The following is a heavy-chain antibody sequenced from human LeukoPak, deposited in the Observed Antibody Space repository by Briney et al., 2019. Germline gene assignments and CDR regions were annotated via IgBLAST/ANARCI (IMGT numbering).Heavy chain of an antibody. V-gene: IGHV1-69*13. CDR2: IIPIFGTA. CDR1: GGTFSSYA. CDR3: GTLGTVTTRRVPYYYYYMDV. J-gene: IGHJ6*03. Sequence: ASVKVSCKASGGTFSSYAISWVRQAPGQGLEWMGGIIPIFGTANYAQKFQGRVTITADESTSTAYMELSSLRSEDTAVYYCGTLGTVTTRRVPYYYYYMDVWGKGTTVTISS. D-gene: IGHD4-17*01.